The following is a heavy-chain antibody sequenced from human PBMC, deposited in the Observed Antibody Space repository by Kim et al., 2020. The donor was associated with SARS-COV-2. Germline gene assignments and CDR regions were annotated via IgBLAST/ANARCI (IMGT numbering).Heavy chain of an antibody. CDR3: VKSSGYSYGCFCGYGMDV. CDR2: ISSNGGST. Sequence: GGSLRLSCSASGFTFSSYAMYWVRQAPGKGLEYVSAISSNGGSTYYADSVKGRFTISRDNSKNTLYLQMSSLRAEDTAVYYCVKSSGYSYGCFCGYGMDVWGQGTTVTVSS. V-gene: IGHV3-64D*06. CDR1: GFTFSSYA. D-gene: IGHD5-18*01. J-gene: IGHJ6*02.